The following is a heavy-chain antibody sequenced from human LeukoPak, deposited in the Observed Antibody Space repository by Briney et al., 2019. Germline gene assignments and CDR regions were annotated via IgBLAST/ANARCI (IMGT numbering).Heavy chain of an antibody. J-gene: IGHJ4*02. CDR3: AKRRFDGSGYHFDS. D-gene: IGHD3-22*01. CDR1: GFTFSSYD. Sequence: PGGSLRLSCAASGFTFSSYDMNWVRQAPGKGLEWVSTISGSDFGTYYADSVKGRFTISRDNSKNTLYIQMNSLRAEDTAVYYCAKRRFDGSGYHFDSWGQGTLVTVSS. CDR2: ISGSDFGT. V-gene: IGHV3-23*01.